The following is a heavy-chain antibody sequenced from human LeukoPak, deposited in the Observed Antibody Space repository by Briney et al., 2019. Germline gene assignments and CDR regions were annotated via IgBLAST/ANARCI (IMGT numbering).Heavy chain of an antibody. Sequence: GGSLRLSCAAFGFTFSSFAMNWVRQAPGKGLEWVSTISGSGGSTYYADSVKGRFTISRDNSKNTLYLQMNSLRAEDTAVYFCAKEGIAATGTYWGQGTMVTVSS. CDR2: ISGSGGST. D-gene: IGHD6-13*01. J-gene: IGHJ4*02. V-gene: IGHV3-23*01. CDR3: AKEGIAATGTY. CDR1: GFTFSSFA.